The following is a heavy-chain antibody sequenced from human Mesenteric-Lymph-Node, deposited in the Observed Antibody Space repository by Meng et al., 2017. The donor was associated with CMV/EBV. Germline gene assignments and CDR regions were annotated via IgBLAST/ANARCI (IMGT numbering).Heavy chain of an antibody. V-gene: IGHV1-69*05. CDR1: GGTFSSYA. J-gene: IGHJ3*02. D-gene: IGHD2-2*01. CDR2: IIPIFGTA. Sequence: SVKVSCKASGGTFSSYAISWVRQAPGQGLEWMGGIIPIFGTANYAQKFQGRVTITTDESTSTAYMELSSLRSEDTAVYYCARGYCSSTSCPPDAFDIWGQGTMVTVSS. CDR3: ARGYCSSTSCPPDAFDI.